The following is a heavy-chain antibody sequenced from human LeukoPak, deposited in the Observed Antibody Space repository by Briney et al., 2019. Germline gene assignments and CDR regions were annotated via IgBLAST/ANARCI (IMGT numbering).Heavy chain of an antibody. CDR3: ARDRWFGESLPAHFEY. V-gene: IGHV3-48*01. Sequence: PGGALRLSFAASGFTFSSYCMTWVRHAPGKGLECVSYISGNSSTIYYADSVKGRFTISRDNAKNSLYLQINSLRVEDTAFYYCARDRWFGESLPAHFEYWGQGTLVSVSS. J-gene: IGHJ4*02. D-gene: IGHD3-10*01. CDR1: GFTFSSYC. CDR2: ISGNSSTI.